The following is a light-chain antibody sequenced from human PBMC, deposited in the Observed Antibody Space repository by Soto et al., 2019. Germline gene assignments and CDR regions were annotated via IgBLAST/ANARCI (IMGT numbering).Light chain of an antibody. V-gene: IGKV3-11*01. Sequence: EIVVTQSPATVSLSPGERATLSCRASQSVSSYLAWYQQKPGQAPRLLIYDASNRATGIPARFSGGGSGTDFTLTISRLEPEDFAVYHCQQYDSSPTFGQGTKVDIK. CDR2: DAS. J-gene: IGKJ1*01. CDR3: QQYDSSPT. CDR1: QSVSSY.